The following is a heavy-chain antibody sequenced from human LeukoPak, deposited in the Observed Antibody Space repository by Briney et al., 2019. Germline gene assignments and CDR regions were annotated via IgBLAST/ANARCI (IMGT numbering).Heavy chain of an antibody. D-gene: IGHD6-19*01. CDR3: ARERLYSSGWYYYYYYMDV. V-gene: IGHV1-46*01. J-gene: IGHJ6*03. CDR2: INPSGGST. Sequence: ASVKVSCKASGYTFTSYYMHWVRQAPGQGLEWMGIINPSGGSTSYAQKFQGRVTMTRDMSTSTVYMELSSLRSEDTAVYYCARERLYSSGWYYYYYYMDVWGKGTTVTVSS. CDR1: GYTFTSYY.